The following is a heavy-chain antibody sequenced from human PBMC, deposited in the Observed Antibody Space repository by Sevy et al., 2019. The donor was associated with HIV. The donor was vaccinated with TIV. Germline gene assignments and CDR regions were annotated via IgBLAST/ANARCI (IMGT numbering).Heavy chain of an antibody. J-gene: IGHJ4*02. D-gene: IGHD3-16*01. V-gene: IGHV3-15*07. CDR3: TRVLGSQGTSDY. CDR2: IRSKADGGTA. Sequence: GGSLRLSCAASGFSFINAWMNWVRQAPGKGLEWVGRIRSKADGGTADYAAPVKGRFIISRDDSENTLYLQMNSLRTEDTAIYYCTRVLGSQGTSDYWGQGTLVTVSS. CDR1: GFSFINAW.